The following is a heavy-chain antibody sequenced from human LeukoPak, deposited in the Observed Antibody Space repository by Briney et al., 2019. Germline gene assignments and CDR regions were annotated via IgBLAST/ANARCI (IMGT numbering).Heavy chain of an antibody. CDR2: IYYSGSP. Sequence: SEPVSLICTVSGGSISSSSYYWGWIRQPPGKGLEWIGSIYYSGSPYYNPSLKSRVTISVDTSKNQFSLKLSSVTAADTTVYYCASWYYDFWSGYYDNDAFDIWGQRTMVTVSS. CDR1: GGSISSSSYY. CDR3: ASWYYDFWSGYYDNDAFDI. D-gene: IGHD3-3*01. J-gene: IGHJ3*02. V-gene: IGHV4-39*01.